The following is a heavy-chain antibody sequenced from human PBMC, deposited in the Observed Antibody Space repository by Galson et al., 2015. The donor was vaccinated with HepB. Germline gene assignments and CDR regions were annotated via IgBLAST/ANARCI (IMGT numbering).Heavy chain of an antibody. CDR1: GFTFADHA. V-gene: IGHV3-49*04. Sequence: SLRLSCATSGFTFADHALSWVRQAPGKGLEWVGLIRTKVYGGTTEYAASVKGRFIISRDDSKSIVYLQMNSLKIEDTAVYYCSTRVWTPDFWGQGTLVTVSS. D-gene: IGHD6-6*01. CDR3: STRVWTPDF. CDR2: IRTKVYGGTT. J-gene: IGHJ4*02.